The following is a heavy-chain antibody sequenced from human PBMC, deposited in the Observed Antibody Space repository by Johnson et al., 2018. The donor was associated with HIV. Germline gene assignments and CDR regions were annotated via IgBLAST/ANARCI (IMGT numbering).Heavy chain of an antibody. V-gene: IGHV3-23*04. D-gene: IGHD2-8*01. Sequence: VQLVESGGGLVHPGGSLRLSCATSGSSFSAYAMTWVRQGPGKGLAWVSTISAGGGTPYSADSVQGRFTISRDNFKNTLYLEMNSLRAEDSAVYYCVKDLYCISGLCRTDAFDIWGQGTVVTTSS. J-gene: IGHJ3*02. CDR1: GSSFSAYA. CDR3: VKDLYCISGLCRTDAFDI. CDR2: ISAGGGTP.